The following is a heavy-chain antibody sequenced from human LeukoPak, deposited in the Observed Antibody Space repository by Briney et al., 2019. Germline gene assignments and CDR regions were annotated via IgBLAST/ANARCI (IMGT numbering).Heavy chain of an antibody. D-gene: IGHD2-2*03. CDR3: ARGDGYCTSTSCYDYYYYGMDV. J-gene: IGHJ6*02. V-gene: IGHV1-3*01. CDR1: GYTFTIYA. Sequence: ASVKVSCKASGYTFTIYAMHWVRQAPGQRLEWMGWVNAGNGNTKYSQKFQGRVTITRDTSASTAYMELSSLRSEDTAVYYCARGDGYCTSTSCYDYYYYGMDVWGQGITVTVSS. CDR2: VNAGNGNT.